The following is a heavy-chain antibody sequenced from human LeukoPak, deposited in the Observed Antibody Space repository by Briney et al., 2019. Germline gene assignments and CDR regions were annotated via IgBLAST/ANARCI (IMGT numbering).Heavy chain of an antibody. CDR2: INPNSGGT. V-gene: IGHV1-2*02. CDR1: GYTFTGYY. J-gene: IGHJ3*02. Sequence: GASVKVSCKASGYTFTGYYMHWVRQAPGQGLEWMGWINPNSGGTNYAQKFQGRVTMTRDTSISTAYVELSSLRSDATAVYYCAIASPFMSTTGAFDIWGQGTIVTVSS. D-gene: IGHD4-11*01. CDR3: AIASPFMSTTGAFDI.